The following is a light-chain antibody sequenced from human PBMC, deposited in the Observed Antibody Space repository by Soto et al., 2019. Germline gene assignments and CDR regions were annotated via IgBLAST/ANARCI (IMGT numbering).Light chain of an antibody. CDR3: CSSAGGGTYV. V-gene: IGLV2-23*01. CDR1: SSDVGSYDL. J-gene: IGLJ1*01. CDR2: EAN. Sequence: QSALTQPASVSGSPGQSITISCTGTSSDVGSYDLVSWYQQHPGKAPKLMIYEANKRPSGVSSRFSGSKSGNTASLTISGLQADDEASYSCCSSAGGGTYVFGTGTKVTVL.